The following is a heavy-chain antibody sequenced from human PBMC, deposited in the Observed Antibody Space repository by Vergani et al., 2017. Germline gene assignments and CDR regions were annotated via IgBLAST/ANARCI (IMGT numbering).Heavy chain of an antibody. CDR1: GFTFSSYA. V-gene: IGHV3-48*01. CDR3: ARDLGYCSGGSCLNY. CDR2: ISSSSSTI. D-gene: IGHD2-15*01. Sequence: VQLVESGGGVVQPGRSLRLSCAASGFTFSSYAMHWVRQAPGKGLEWVSYISSSSSTIYYADSVKGRFTISRDNSKNTLYLQMNSLRAEDTAVYYCARDLGYCSGGSCLNYWGQGTLVTVSS. J-gene: IGHJ4*02.